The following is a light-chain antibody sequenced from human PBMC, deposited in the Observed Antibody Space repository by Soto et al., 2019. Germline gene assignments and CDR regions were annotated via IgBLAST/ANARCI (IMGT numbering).Light chain of an antibody. CDR3: QQYGSSVWT. CDR2: GSS. J-gene: IGKJ1*01. Sequence: EIVLTQSPGTLSLSPGERATLSCRASQSVGSTYLAWYQQKPGQPPRLLIYGSSTRASGIPDRVSGSGSGTDFTLNISGLEPEDFAVYYCQQYGSSVWTFGQGTKVDI. V-gene: IGKV3-20*01. CDR1: QSVGSTY.